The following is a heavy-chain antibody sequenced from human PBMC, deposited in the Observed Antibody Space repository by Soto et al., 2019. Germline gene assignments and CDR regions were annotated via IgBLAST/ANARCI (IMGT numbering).Heavy chain of an antibody. Sequence: GGSLRLSCAASGFTFSSYGMHWVRQAPGKGLEWVAVIWYDGSNKYYADSVKGRFTISRDNSKNTLYLQMNSLRAADTAVYYCARNGLSNRLSDYWGQGTLVTVSS. J-gene: IGHJ4*02. CDR1: GFTFSSYG. CDR2: IWYDGSNK. CDR3: ARNGLSNRLSDY. V-gene: IGHV3-33*01. D-gene: IGHD4-4*01.